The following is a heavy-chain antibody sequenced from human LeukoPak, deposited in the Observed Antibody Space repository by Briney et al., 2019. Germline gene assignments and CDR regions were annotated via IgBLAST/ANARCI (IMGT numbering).Heavy chain of an antibody. V-gene: IGHV4-39*07. CDR3: ARTSNYWSPYFDY. D-gene: IGHD1-1*01. Sequence: SETLSLTCTVSGDSFTSVTDYWAWIRQPPGKGLEWIASGDYSGGTYYNPSLESRVTISIDTSKNKFSLKLTSVTAADTAVYYCARTSNYWSPYFDYWGQGALVTVSS. CDR1: GDSFTSVTDY. CDR2: GDYSGGT. J-gene: IGHJ4*02.